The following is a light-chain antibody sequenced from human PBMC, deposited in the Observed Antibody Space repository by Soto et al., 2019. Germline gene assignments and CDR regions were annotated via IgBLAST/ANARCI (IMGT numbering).Light chain of an antibody. Sequence: QSALTQPPSASGSPGQSVTISCTGTSSDVGGYNYVSWYQQPPGKAPKLMIYEVSKRPSGVPDRFSGSKSGNTASLTVSGRQADDEADYYCSSYAGSNANVVFGGGTKVTVL. CDR3: SSYAGSNANVV. CDR1: SSDVGGYNY. V-gene: IGLV2-8*01. J-gene: IGLJ2*01. CDR2: EVS.